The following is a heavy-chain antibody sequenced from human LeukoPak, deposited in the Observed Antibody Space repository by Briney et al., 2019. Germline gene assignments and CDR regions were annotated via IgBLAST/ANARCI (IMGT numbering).Heavy chain of an antibody. CDR3: ARGGAPGAFDI. J-gene: IGHJ3*02. V-gene: IGHV1-69*05. CDR1: GGTFSSYA. Sequence: SVKVSCKASGGTFSSYAISWVRQAPGQGLEWMGRIIPIFGTANYAQKFQGRVTITTDESTSTAYMDLSSLRSEDTAVYYCARGGAPGAFDIWGQGTMVTVSS. CDR2: IIPIFGTA.